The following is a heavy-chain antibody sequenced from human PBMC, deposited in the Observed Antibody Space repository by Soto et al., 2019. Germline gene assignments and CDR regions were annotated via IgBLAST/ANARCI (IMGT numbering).Heavy chain of an antibody. CDR1: GFSLSTSGVG. J-gene: IGHJ5*02. V-gene: IGHV2-5*01. CDR3: AHMGGKPGIRGFMPGSSSSWWIYLNWFDP. CDR2: IYWNDDK. D-gene: IGHD6-13*01. Sequence: SGPTLVNPTQTLTLTCTFSGFSLSTSGVGVGWIRQPPGKALEWLALIYWNDDKRYSPSLKSRLTITKDTSKNQVVLTMTNMDPVDTATYYCAHMGGKPGIRGFMPGSSSSWWIYLNWFDPWGQGTLVTVSS.